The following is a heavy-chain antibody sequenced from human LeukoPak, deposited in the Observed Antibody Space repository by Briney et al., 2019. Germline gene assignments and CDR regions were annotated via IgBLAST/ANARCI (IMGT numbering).Heavy chain of an antibody. CDR1: GGSISSGDYY. CDR2: IYYSGST. D-gene: IGHD1-26*01. J-gene: IGHJ5*02. Sequence: SETLSLTCTVSGGSISSGDYYWSWIRQPPGKGLEWIGYIYYSGSTYYNPSLKSRVTISVDTSKNQFSLKLSSVTAADTAVYYCAREGGSGTYGWFDPWGQGTLVTVSS. V-gene: IGHV4-30-4*02. CDR3: AREGGSGTYGWFDP.